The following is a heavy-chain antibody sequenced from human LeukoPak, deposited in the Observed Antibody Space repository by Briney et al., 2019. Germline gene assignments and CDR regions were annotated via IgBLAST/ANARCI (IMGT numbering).Heavy chain of an antibody. D-gene: IGHD3-10*01. CDR3: AREGSSYAPSQPFYFDS. CDR2: ISSSGYSI. Sequence: GGSLRLSCAASGFTFSTDDMNWVRQAPGKGLEWVSYISSSGYSIYYADSVKGRFTISRDNAKKSLYPQMNSLRAEDTAVYYCAREGSSYAPSQPFYFDSWGQGTLVTVSS. J-gene: IGHJ4*02. CDR1: GFTFSTDD. V-gene: IGHV3-48*03.